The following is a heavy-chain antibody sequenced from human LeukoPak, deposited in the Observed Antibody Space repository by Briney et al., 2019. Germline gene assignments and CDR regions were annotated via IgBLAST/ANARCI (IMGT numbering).Heavy chain of an antibody. CDR1: GGSISSYY. Sequence: SETLSLTCTVSGGSISSYYWSWVRQPAGKGLEWIGRIYSSGNTNYNPSLKSRVTMSVDTSRNRFSLKLSSVTAADTAVYYCARESVGYCSGGSCPYYFDYWGQGTLVTVSS. D-gene: IGHD2-15*01. V-gene: IGHV4-4*07. CDR2: IYSSGNT. CDR3: ARESVGYCSGGSCPYYFDY. J-gene: IGHJ4*02.